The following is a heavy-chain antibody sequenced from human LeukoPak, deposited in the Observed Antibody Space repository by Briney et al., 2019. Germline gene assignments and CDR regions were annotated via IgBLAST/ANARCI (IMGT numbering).Heavy chain of an antibody. CDR1: GFTVSSSYG. CDR3: AKGERPYYDEPYYFDY. D-gene: IGHD3-22*01. V-gene: IGHV3-23*01. J-gene: IGHJ4*02. CDR2: ISDSGGST. Sequence: GGSLRLSCAASGFTVSSSYGMSWVRQAPGKGLEWLSGISDSGGSTYYADSVKVRFTISRDNSKNTLYLQMNSLRAEDTAVYYCAKGERPYYDEPYYFDYWGQGTLVTVSS.